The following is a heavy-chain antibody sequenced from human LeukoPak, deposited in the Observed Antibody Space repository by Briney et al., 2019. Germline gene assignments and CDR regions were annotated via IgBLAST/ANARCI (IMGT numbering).Heavy chain of an antibody. J-gene: IGHJ4*02. CDR1: GFTFDDYA. CDR3: AKGWGRGTDLYYFDY. CDR2: ISWNSGSI. D-gene: IGHD2-8*02. Sequence: GGSLRLSCAASGFTFDDYAMHWVRHAPGKGLEWVSGISWNSGSIGYADSVKGRFTISRDNAKNSLYLQMNSLRAEDMALYYCAKGWGRGTDLYYFDYWGQGTLVTVSS. V-gene: IGHV3-9*03.